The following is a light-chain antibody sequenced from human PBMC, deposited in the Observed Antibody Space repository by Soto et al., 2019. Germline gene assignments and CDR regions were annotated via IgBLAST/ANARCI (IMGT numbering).Light chain of an antibody. V-gene: IGLV1-44*01. CDR1: SANIGSNT. CDR3: SAWDDSLNGWV. CDR2: SNN. J-gene: IGLJ3*02. Sequence: QSVLTQPPSASGTPGQRVTISCSGSSANIGSNTVNWYQQLPGTAPKLLIYSNNQRPSGVPDRFSGSKSGTSASLAISGLQSEDEADYSCSAWDDSLNGWVFGGGIKVTVL.